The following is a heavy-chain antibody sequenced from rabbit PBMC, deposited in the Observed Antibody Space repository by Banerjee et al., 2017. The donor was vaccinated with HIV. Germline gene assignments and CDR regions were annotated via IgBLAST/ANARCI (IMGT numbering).Heavy chain of an antibody. CDR2: IYAGTSGST. J-gene: IGHJ5*01. D-gene: IGHD6-1*01. CDR3: ARVGVYYTYGYAGYAYDGWLDL. V-gene: IGHV1S45*01. Sequence: QEQLEESGGDLVKPEGSLTLTCTASGFSFSGLYYMCWVRQAPGKGLEWIACIYAGTSGSTYYASWVNGRFTISLDNAQNTVFLQMTSLTAADTATYFCARVGVYYTYGYAGYAYDGWLDLWGPGTLVTVS. CDR1: GFSFSGLYY.